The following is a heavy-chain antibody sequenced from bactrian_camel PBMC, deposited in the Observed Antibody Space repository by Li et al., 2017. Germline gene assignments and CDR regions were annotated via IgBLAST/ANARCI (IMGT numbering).Heavy chain of an antibody. J-gene: IGHJ4*01. CDR2: IMILGATT. D-gene: IGHD2*01. Sequence: HVQLVESGGGLVQPGGSLRLSCAASEFAFSFYWMYWVRQAPGKEREGVASIMILGATTYYADSVKDRFTISQDNVTKRVYLQMNSLKPEDTAVYYCAKARSCAGGRWALIDYKYDYWGQGTQVTVS. CDR1: EFAFSFYW. V-gene: IGHV3S1*01. CDR3: AKARSCAGGRWALIDYKYDY.